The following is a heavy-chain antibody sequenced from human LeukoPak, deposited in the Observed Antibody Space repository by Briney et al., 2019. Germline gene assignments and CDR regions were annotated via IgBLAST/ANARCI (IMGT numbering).Heavy chain of an antibody. CDR2: IHYSGSI. Sequence: SDTLSLTCAVSGYSISSSNWWGWIRPPPGKGLEWIGYIHYSGSIYYNPSLKRRVTMSVDTSKNPFSLKLSSVSAVDTAVYYCTRSDDYYGSGSYYRDWGQGTLVTVSS. CDR1: GYSISSSNW. D-gene: IGHD3-10*01. V-gene: IGHV4-28*05. J-gene: IGHJ4*02. CDR3: TRSDDYYGSGSYYRD.